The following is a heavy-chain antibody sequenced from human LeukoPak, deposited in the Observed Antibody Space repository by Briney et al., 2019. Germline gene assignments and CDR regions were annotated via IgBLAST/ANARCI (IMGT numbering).Heavy chain of an antibody. CDR1: GGXFSSYA. D-gene: IGHD3-3*01. CDR2: IIPILGIA. Sequence: SVKVSCKASGGXFSSYAISWVRQAPGQGLEWMGRIIPILGIANYAQKFQGRVTITADKSTSTAYMELSSLRSEDTAVYYCAGEGGDFWSGDAFDIWGQGTMVTVSS. V-gene: IGHV1-69*04. J-gene: IGHJ3*02. CDR3: AGEGGDFWSGDAFDI.